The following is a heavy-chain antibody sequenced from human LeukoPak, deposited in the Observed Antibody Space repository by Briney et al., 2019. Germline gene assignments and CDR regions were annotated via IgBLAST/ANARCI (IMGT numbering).Heavy chain of an antibody. D-gene: IGHD1-14*01. V-gene: IGHV4-61*02. J-gene: IGHJ3*02. CDR3: ARGWAALTNDAFDI. CDR2: IYTSGST. CDR1: GGSISSGSYY. Sequence: PSETLSLTCTVSGGSISSGSYYWSWIRQPAGKGLEWIGRIYTSGSTNYNPSPKSRVTISVDTSKNQFSLKLSSVTAADTAVYYCARGWAALTNDAFDIWGQGTMVTVSS.